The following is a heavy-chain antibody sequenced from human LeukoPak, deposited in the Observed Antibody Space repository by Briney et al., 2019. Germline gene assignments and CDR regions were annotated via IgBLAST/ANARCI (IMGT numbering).Heavy chain of an antibody. D-gene: IGHD3-22*01. Sequence: TSETLSLTCTVSGGSISSYYWSWIRQPPGKGLEWIGYIYYSGSTNYNLSLKSRVTISVDTSKNQFSLKLSSVTAADTAVYYCASLGGYYYDSSGIDYWGQGTLVTVSS. CDR3: ASLGGYYYDSSGIDY. V-gene: IGHV4-59*01. CDR2: IYYSGST. CDR1: GGSISSYY. J-gene: IGHJ4*02.